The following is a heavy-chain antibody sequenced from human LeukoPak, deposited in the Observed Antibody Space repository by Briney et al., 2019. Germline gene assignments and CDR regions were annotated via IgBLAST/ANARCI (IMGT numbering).Heavy chain of an antibody. J-gene: IGHJ6*02. CDR1: GFTFSSYA. CDR3: AKDRSSGRLYYYYGMDV. V-gene: IGHV3-23*01. CDR2: ISGSGGST. Sequence: GGSLRLSCAASGFTFSSYAMSWVRQAPGKGLEWVSAISGSGGSTYYADSVKGRFTISRDNSTNTLYLQMNSLRAEDTAVYYCAKDRSSGRLYYYYGMDVWGQGTTVTVSS. D-gene: IGHD3-10*01.